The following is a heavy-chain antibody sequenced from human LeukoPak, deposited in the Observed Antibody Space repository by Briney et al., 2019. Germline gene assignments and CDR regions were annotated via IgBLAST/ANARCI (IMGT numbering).Heavy chain of an antibody. J-gene: IGHJ4*02. CDR1: GYTFTSYA. CDR3: ARVGTRYYDIQPLFDY. V-gene: IGHV1-3*01. Sequence: ASVTVSCKASGYTFTSYAMHWVRQAPGQRLEWMGWINAGNGNTKYSQKFQGRVTITRDTSASTAYMELSSLRSEDTAVYYCARVGTRYYDIQPLFDYWGQGTLVTVSS. CDR2: INAGNGNT. D-gene: IGHD3-9*01.